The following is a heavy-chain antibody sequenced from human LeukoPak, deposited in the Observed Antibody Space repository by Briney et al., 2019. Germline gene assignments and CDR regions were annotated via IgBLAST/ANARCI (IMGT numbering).Heavy chain of an antibody. CDR1: GGSISSSSYY. V-gene: IGHV4-39*07. CDR2: IYYSGST. CDR3: ARLFSGWFDP. Sequence: PSETLSLTCTVSGGSISSSSYYWGWIRQPPGKGLEWIGSIYYSGSTNYNPSLKSRVTISVDTSKNQFSLKLSSVTAADTAVYYCARLFSGWFDPWGQGTLVTVSS. D-gene: IGHD6-19*01. J-gene: IGHJ5*02.